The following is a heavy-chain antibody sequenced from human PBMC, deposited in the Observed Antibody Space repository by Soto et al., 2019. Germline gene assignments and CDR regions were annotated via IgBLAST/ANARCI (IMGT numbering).Heavy chain of an antibody. D-gene: IGHD5-12*01. Sequence: ASVKVSCKASGYTFTSYGISWVRQAPGQGLEWVGWISAYNGNTNYAQKLQGRVTMTTDTSTSTAYMELRSLRSDDTAVYYCARDRVSRGYSGYGRFDYWGQGTLVTVSS. CDR1: GYTFTSYG. V-gene: IGHV1-18*01. CDR3: ARDRVSRGYSGYGRFDY. CDR2: ISAYNGNT. J-gene: IGHJ4*02.